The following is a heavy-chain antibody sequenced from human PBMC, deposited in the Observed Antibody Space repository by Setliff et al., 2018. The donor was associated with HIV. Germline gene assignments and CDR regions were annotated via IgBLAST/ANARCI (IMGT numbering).Heavy chain of an antibody. Sequence: SETLSLTCTVSGGSISSYYWSWIRQPPGKGLEWIGYIDYSGSTNYNASLKSRLTMSIDTSKNQFSLKLSSVTAADTAVYYCARHKSQPYYFDYWGQGTLVTVSS. J-gene: IGHJ4*02. V-gene: IGHV4-59*08. CDR1: GGSISSYY. CDR3: ARHKSQPYYFDY. CDR2: IDYSGST.